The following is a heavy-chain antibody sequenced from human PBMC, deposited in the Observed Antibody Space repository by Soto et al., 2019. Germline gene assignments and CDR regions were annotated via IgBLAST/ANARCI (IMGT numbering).Heavy chain of an antibody. CDR2: ISGSGGTT. D-gene: IGHD6-13*01. J-gene: IGHJ1*01. Sequence: GGSLRLSCAASGFSFSTYAMSWVRQAPGKGLEWVSGISGSGGTTYYADSVKGRFTISRDNSKNKPYLQVNSLRVEDTDVYYCAKDQAAAGTISRYFQHWGQGTLVTVSS. CDR3: AKDQAAAGTISRYFQH. V-gene: IGHV3-23*01. CDR1: GFSFSTYA.